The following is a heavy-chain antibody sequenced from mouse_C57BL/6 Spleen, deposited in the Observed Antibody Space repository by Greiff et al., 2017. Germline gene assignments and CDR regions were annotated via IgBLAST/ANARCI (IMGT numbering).Heavy chain of an antibody. Sequence: VKLQESGAELARPGASVKLSCKASGYTFTSYGISWVKQRTGQGLEWIGEIYPRSGNTYYNEKFKGKATLTADKSSSTAYMELRSLTSEDSAVYFCASQLLGYAVDYWGQGTTLTVSS. V-gene: IGHV1-81*01. CDR3: ASQLLGYAVDY. CDR1: GYTFTSYG. D-gene: IGHD2-2*01. J-gene: IGHJ2*01. CDR2: IYPRSGNT.